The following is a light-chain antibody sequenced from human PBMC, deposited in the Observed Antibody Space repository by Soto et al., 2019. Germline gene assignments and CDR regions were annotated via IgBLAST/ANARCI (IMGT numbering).Light chain of an antibody. CDR1: QSVSSN. Sequence: EIVMTQSPATLSVSPGERATLSCRASQSVSSNLAWYQQKPGQAPRLLIYGATTRATGIPARFSGSGSGTEFTLTVSRLEPEDFAVYYCQQHGTSPIFGGGTKVDIK. J-gene: IGKJ4*01. CDR3: QQHGTSPI. V-gene: IGKV3-15*01. CDR2: GAT.